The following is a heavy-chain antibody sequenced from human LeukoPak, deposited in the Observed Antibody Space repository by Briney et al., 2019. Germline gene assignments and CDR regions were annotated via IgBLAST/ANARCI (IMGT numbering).Heavy chain of an antibody. CDR1: GFTFSNYW. Sequence: PGGSLRLSCAASGFTFSNYWMTWVRQAPGKGLEWVATILPGGKESYRVDSVKGRFIISRDNAKNLLFLQMNSLRGDDTALYYCMSAHGYWGQGTLVTVSS. V-gene: IGHV3-7*01. CDR3: MSAHGY. J-gene: IGHJ4*02. CDR2: ILPGGKES.